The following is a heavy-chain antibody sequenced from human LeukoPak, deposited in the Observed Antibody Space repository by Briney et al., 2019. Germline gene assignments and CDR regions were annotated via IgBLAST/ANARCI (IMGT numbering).Heavy chain of an antibody. J-gene: IGHJ4*02. CDR1: GYTFTSYG. Sequence: GASVKVSCKASGYTFTSYGISWVRQAPGQGLEWMGGIIPIFGTANYAQKFQGRVTITADESTSTAYMELSSLRSEDTAVYYCARDRPYCGGDCHDYWGQGTLVTVSS. CDR3: ARDRPYCGGDCHDY. CDR2: IIPIFGTA. D-gene: IGHD2-21*02. V-gene: IGHV1-69*13.